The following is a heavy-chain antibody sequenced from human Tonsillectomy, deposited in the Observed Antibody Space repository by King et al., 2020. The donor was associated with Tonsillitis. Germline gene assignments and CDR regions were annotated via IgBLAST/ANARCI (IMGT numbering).Heavy chain of an antibody. D-gene: IGHD6-19*01. Sequence: QVQLVESGGGVVQPGRSLRLSCAASGFTFSSYGMHWVRQAPGKGLEWVAVISYDGSNKYYADSVKGRFTISRDNSKNTLYLQMNSLRAEDTAVYYCAKVLWDSSGLGYWGQGTLVPVSS. V-gene: IGHV3-30*18. CDR2: ISYDGSNK. CDR1: GFTFSSYG. CDR3: AKVLWDSSGLGY. J-gene: IGHJ4*02.